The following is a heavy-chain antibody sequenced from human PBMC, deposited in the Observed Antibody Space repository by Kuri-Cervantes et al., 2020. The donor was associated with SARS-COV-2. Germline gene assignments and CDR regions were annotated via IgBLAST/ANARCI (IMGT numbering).Heavy chain of an antibody. CDR3: ASAPYYDFLTGHFSSEVLYGMDG. D-gene: IGHD3-9*01. J-gene: IGHJ6*02. V-gene: IGHV1-69*13. CDR2: IIPIFATA. CDR1: GGTFSSSV. Sequence: SVKVSCKASGGTFSSSVISWVRQAPGQGLEWMGGIIPIFATANYAQQFQGRVTITADQSTSTAYTELSSLRSEDTAVYYCASAPYYDFLTGHFSSEVLYGMDGWGQGTTVTVSS.